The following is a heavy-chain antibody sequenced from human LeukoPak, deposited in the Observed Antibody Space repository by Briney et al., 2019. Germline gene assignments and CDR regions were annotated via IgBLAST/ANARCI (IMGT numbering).Heavy chain of an antibody. CDR1: GFTFSSYA. J-gene: IGHJ3*02. CDR2: ISGSGGST. V-gene: IGHV3-23*01. CDR3: AKDLVEYSSSSEAFDI. D-gene: IGHD6-6*01. Sequence: PGGSLRLSCAASGFTFSSYAMSWVRQAPGKGLEWVSAISGSGGSTYYADSVKGRFTISRDNSKNTLYLQMNSLRAEDTAVYYCAKDLVEYSSSSEAFDIWGQGTMVTVSS.